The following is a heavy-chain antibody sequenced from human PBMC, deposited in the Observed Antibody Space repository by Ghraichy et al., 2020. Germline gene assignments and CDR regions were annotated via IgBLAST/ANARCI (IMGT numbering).Heavy chain of an antibody. J-gene: IGHJ4*02. CDR1: GGSFSGYY. CDR3: ARASSPNPGIAVAGSGWLDY. Sequence: SETLSLTCAVYGGSFSGYYWSWIRQPPGKGLEWIGEINHSGSTNYNPSLKSRVTISVDTSKNQFSLKLSSVTAADTAVYYCARASSPNPGIAVAGSGWLDYWGQGTLVTVSS. CDR2: INHSGST. D-gene: IGHD6-19*01. V-gene: IGHV4-34*01.